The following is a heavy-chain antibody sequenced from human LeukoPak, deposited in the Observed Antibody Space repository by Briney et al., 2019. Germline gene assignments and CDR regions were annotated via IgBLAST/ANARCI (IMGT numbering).Heavy chain of an antibody. D-gene: IGHD3-10*01. J-gene: IGHJ4*02. V-gene: IGHV4-39*07. CDR1: GGSISSSSYY. CDR3: ARERFGELY. Sequence: PSETLSLTCTVSGGSISSSSYYWGWIRQPPGKGLEWIGSIYYSGSTYYNPSLKSRVTISVDTSKNQFSLKLSSVTAADTAVYYCARERFGELYWGQGTLVTVSS. CDR2: IYYSGST.